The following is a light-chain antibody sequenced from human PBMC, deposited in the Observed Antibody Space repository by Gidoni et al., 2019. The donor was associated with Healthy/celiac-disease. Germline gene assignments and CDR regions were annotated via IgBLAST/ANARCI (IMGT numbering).Light chain of an antibody. Sequence: EIVLTQSPGTLSLSPGERATLSCRASQSVSSSYLAWYQQKPGQAPRPLIYGASSRATGIPDRFSGSGSGTDFTITISRLEPEDFAVYYCQQYGSSPWTFGQGTKVEIK. CDR1: QSVSSSY. V-gene: IGKV3-20*01. CDR3: QQYGSSPWT. J-gene: IGKJ1*01. CDR2: GAS.